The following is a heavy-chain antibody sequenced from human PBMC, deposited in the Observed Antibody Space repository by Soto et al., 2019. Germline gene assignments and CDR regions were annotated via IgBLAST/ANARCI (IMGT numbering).Heavy chain of an antibody. Sequence: EVQVVESGGGLVQPGRSLRLSCAASGFTFDEFAMHWVRQVPGKGLEWVSGMSWNSGSRAYADSVKGRFTISTDNAKTSLYLQMNSLRPEDTALYYCAKSSGSSTWSHSYAMDVWGQGPTVTVSS. D-gene: IGHD6-6*01. V-gene: IGHV3-9*01. J-gene: IGHJ6*02. CDR3: AKSSGSSTWSHSYAMDV. CDR1: GFTFDEFA. CDR2: MSWNSGSR.